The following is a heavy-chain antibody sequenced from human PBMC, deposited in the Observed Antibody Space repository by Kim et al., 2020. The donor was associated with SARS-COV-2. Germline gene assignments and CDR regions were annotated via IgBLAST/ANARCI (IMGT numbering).Heavy chain of an antibody. Sequence: SETLSLTCTVSGGSISSSSYYWGWIRQPPGKGLEWIGSIYYSGSTYYNPSLKSRVTISVDTSKNQFSLKLSSVTAADTAVYYCARGGNIVATPFDYWGQG. CDR2: IYYSGST. D-gene: IGHD5-12*01. CDR1: GGSISSSSYY. V-gene: IGHV4-39*07. J-gene: IGHJ4*02. CDR3: ARGGNIVATPFDY.